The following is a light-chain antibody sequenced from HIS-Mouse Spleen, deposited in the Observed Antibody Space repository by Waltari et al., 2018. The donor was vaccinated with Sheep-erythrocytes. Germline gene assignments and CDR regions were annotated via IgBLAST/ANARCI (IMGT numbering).Light chain of an antibody. CDR3: QAWDSSTAV. CDR2: QDI. V-gene: IGLV3-1*01. CDR1: KLGDKY. J-gene: IGLJ2*01. Sequence: SYELTQPPSVSVSPGQTASITCSGDKLGDKYACWYQQKPGQSPVLVIYQDIKRPSGIPERFSCSNSGNTATLTISGTQAMDEADYYCQAWDSSTAVFGGGTKLTVL.